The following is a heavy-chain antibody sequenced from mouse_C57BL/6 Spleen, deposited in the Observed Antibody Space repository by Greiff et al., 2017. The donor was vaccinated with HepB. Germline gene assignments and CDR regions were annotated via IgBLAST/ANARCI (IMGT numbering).Heavy chain of an antibody. V-gene: IGHV1-52*01. CDR1: GYTFTSYW. Sequence: QVQLQQSGAELVRPGSSVKLSCKASGYTFTSYWMHWVKQRPIQGLEWIGNIDPSDSETHYNQKFKDKATLTVDKSSSTAYMQLSSLTSEDSAVYYCASRGYYAMDYWGQGTSVTVSS. CDR2: IDPSDSET. CDR3: ASRGYYAMDY. J-gene: IGHJ4*01.